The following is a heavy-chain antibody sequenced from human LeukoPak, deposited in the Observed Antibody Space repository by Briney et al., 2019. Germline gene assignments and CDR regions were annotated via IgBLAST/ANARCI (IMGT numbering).Heavy chain of an antibody. CDR2: VYNSGDT. Sequence: SETLSLTCTVSGGSTSNDYWSWIRQSPGKGLEWVGYVYNSGDTGKNPSLKSRVTILLDTSKNQCSLKLTSVSAADTAVYYCARLKLGAYFDLWGRGTPVTVSS. CDR1: GGSTSNDY. V-gene: IGHV4-59*08. J-gene: IGHJ2*01. CDR3: ARLKLGAYFDL. D-gene: IGHD3-16*01.